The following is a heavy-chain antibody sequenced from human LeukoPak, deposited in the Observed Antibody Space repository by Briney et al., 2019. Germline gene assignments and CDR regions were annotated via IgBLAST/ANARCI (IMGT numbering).Heavy chain of an antibody. J-gene: IGHJ4*02. CDR1: GFTVSSNY. Sequence: GGSLRLSCAASGFTVSSNYMSWVRQAPGKGLEWVSVIYSGGSTYYADSVKGRFTISRDNAKNSLYLQMNSLRAEDTAVYYCARDPFEYSSSYPGDYWGQGTLVTVSS. D-gene: IGHD6-6*01. V-gene: IGHV3-53*01. CDR3: ARDPFEYSSSYPGDY. CDR2: IYSGGST.